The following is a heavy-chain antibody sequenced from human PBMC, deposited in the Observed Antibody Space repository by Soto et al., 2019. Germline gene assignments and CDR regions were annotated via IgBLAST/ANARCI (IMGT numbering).Heavy chain of an antibody. J-gene: IGHJ4*02. D-gene: IGHD5-12*01. Sequence: PPGKGLEWIGSIFYSGYTYYNPSLKSRVTISVDTSKNQFSLKLNSVTAADTALYYCARSGYNDDFDLDFSGQRALFSVPS. CDR2: IFYSGYT. CDR3: ARSGYNDDFDLDF. V-gene: IGHV4-39*01.